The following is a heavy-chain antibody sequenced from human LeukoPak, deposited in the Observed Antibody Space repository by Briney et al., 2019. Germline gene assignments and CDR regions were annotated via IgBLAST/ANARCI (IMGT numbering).Heavy chain of an antibody. CDR3: AKSPGIGTYGDRSTAVDY. CDR1: GFSFSYYG. D-gene: IGHD4-17*01. V-gene: IGHV3-30*18. Sequence: GRSLRLSCSASGFSFSYYGFHWVRQAPGKGLEWVALISYDGTNKYYADSVKGRFTISRDNSKNTLLLQMNSLRAEDTAVYYCAKSPGIGTYGDRSTAVDYWGQGTLVTVSS. CDR2: ISYDGTNK. J-gene: IGHJ4*02.